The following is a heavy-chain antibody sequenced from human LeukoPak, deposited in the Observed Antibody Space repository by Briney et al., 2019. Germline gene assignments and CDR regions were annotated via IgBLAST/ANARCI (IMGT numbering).Heavy chain of an antibody. Sequence: GASVKVSCKASGYTFTELSMHWVRQAPGKGLEWMGGFDPEDGETIYAQKFQGRVTMTEDTSTDTAYMELSSLRSEDTAVYYCATQSSFDWLDAFDIWGQGTMVTVSS. V-gene: IGHV1-24*01. CDR2: FDPEDGET. D-gene: IGHD3-9*01. CDR1: GYTFTELS. J-gene: IGHJ3*02. CDR3: ATQSSFDWLDAFDI.